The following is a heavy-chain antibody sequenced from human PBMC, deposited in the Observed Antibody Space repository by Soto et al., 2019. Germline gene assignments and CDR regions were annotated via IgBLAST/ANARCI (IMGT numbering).Heavy chain of an antibody. CDR1: GFTFASYG. D-gene: IGHD2-21*01. CDR3: AREFAEWTFDY. J-gene: IGHJ4*02. CDR2: IWFDGGNK. Sequence: QVQLVESGGGVVQPGRSLRLSCAASGFTFASYGMHWVRQAPGKGLEWVATIWFDGGNKKFAESVKGRFTISRDNPKNTLYLQMNSLRVDDTAVYFCAREFAEWTFDYWGQGTLVSVSS. V-gene: IGHV3-33*01.